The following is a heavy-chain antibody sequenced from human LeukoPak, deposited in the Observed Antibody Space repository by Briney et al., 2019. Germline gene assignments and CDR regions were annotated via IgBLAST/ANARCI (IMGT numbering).Heavy chain of an antibody. Sequence: AGGSLRLSCAASGFTFSGSAMHWVRQASGKGLEWVGRIRSKANSYATAYAASVKGRFTISRDDSKNTAYLQMNSLKTEDTAVYYCASLKNYYDSSGYLVTDAFDIWGQGTMVTVSS. CDR3: ASLKNYYDSSGYLVTDAFDI. V-gene: IGHV3-73*01. D-gene: IGHD3-22*01. J-gene: IGHJ3*02. CDR1: GFTFSGSA. CDR2: IRSKANSYAT.